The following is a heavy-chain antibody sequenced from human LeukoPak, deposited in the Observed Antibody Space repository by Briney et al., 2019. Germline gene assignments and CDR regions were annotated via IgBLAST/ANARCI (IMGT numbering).Heavy chain of an antibody. Sequence: PGGSLRLSCAASGFTFSSYSMNWVRQAPGKGLEWVSSISSSSSYIYYADSVKGRFTISRDNAKNSLFLQMNSLGAEDTAVYYCARCEWHYYHYYMDVWGKGTTVTVSS. CDR2: ISSSSSYI. CDR3: ARCEWHYYHYYMDV. J-gene: IGHJ6*03. D-gene: IGHD3-3*01. CDR1: GFTFSSYS. V-gene: IGHV3-21*01.